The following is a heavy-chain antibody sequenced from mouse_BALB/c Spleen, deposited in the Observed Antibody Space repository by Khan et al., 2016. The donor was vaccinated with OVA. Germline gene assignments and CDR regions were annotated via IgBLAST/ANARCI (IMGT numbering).Heavy chain of an antibody. Sequence: EVKLVESGGGLVKPGGSLKLSCAASGFTFSSYAMSWVRQTPEKRLEWVATISSGGSYTYYPDSVKGRFTISRDNARNTLYVQMSSLRSEDTAIYYCGRTAWGYFDYWGQGTTLTVSS. CDR1: GFTFSSYA. D-gene: IGHD1-2*01. J-gene: IGHJ2*01. CDR3: GRTAWGYFDY. CDR2: ISSGGSYT. V-gene: IGHV5-9-1*01.